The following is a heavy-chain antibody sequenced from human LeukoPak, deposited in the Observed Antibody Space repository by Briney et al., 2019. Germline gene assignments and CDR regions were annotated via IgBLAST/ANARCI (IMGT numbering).Heavy chain of an antibody. Sequence: GGSLRLSCAASGFTLSDYYMSWIRQAPGKGLEWVSYISSSSSYTNYADSVEGRLTISRDNAKNSLYLQMNSLRAEDTAVYYCARGEGVTNYWGQGTLVTVSS. V-gene: IGHV3-11*06. D-gene: IGHD5-18*01. J-gene: IGHJ4*02. CDR2: ISSSSSYT. CDR3: ARGEGVTNY. CDR1: GFTLSDYY.